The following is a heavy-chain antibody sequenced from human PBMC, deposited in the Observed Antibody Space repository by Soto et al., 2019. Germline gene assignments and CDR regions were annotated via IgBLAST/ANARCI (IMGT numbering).Heavy chain of an antibody. CDR3: ARGGIGYCSGGSCLDAFDI. CDR1: GFTFSSYD. J-gene: IGHJ3*02. V-gene: IGHV3-13*01. Sequence: EVQLVESGGGLVQPGGSLRLSCAASGFTFSSYDMHWVRQATGKGLEWVSDIGTAGDTYYPGSVKGRFTISRENAKNSLYLQMNSLRAGDTAVYYCARGGIGYCSGGSCLDAFDIWGQGTMVTVSS. D-gene: IGHD2-15*01. CDR2: IGTAGDT.